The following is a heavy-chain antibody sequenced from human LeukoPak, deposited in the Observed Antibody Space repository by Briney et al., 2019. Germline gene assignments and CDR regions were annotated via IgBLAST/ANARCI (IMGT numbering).Heavy chain of an antibody. CDR3: ASGMATILPGLWGPHYYGMDV. J-gene: IGHJ6*02. V-gene: IGHV3-23*01. CDR2: ISGSGGST. CDR1: GFTFSSYA. D-gene: IGHD5-24*01. Sequence: GGSLRLSCAASGFTFSSYAMSWVRQAPGKGLEWVSAISGSGGSTYYADSVKGRFTISRDNSKNTLYLQMNSLRAEDTAVYYCASGMATILPGLWGPHYYGMDVWGQGTTVTVSS.